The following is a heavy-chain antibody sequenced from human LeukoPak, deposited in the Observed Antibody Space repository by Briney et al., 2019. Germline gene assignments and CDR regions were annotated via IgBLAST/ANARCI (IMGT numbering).Heavy chain of an antibody. CDR2: ISAYNGNT. V-gene: IGHV1-18*01. J-gene: IGHJ4*02. D-gene: IGHD3-22*01. Sequence: ASVKVSCKASGYTFTSYGISWVRQAPGQGLEWMGWISAYNGNTNYAQKLQGRVTMTTDTSTSTAYMELRSLRSDDTAVYYCARDWYYYDSSGYLFDYWCQGTLVTVSS. CDR3: ARDWYYYDSSGYLFDY. CDR1: GYTFTSYG.